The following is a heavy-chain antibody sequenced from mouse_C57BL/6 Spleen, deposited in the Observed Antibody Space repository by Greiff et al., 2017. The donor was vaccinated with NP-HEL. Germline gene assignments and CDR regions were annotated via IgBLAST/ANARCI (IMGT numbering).Heavy chain of an antibody. V-gene: IGHV5-4*01. Sequence: EVQLVESGGGLVKPGGSLKLSCAASGFTFSSYAMSWVSQTPEKRLEWVATISDGGSYTYYPDNVKGRFTISRDNAKNNRYLQMSHLKSEDTSMYYCARKSTMVTRWYCDVWGTGTTVTVSS. CDR1: GFTFSSYA. CDR3: ARKSTMVTRWYCDV. J-gene: IGHJ1*03. CDR2: ISDGGSYT. D-gene: IGHD2-1*01.